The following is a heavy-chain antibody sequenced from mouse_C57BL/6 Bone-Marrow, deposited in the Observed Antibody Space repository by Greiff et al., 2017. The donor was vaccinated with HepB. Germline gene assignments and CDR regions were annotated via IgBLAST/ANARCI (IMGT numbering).Heavy chain of an antibody. J-gene: IGHJ4*01. Sequence: VQLQQSGPGLVQPSQSLSITCTVSGFSLTSYGVHWVRQSPGKGLEWLGVIWSGGSTDYNAAFISRLSISKDNSKSQVFFKMNSLQADYTAIYYCARMKGTIYYYAMDYWGQGTSVTVSS. V-gene: IGHV2-2*01. D-gene: IGHD2-14*01. CDR1: GFSLTSYG. CDR3: ARMKGTIYYYAMDY. CDR2: IWSGGST.